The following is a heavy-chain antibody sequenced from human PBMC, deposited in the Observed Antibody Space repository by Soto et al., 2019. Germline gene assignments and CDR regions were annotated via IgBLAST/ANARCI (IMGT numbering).Heavy chain of an antibody. Sequence: SETLSLTCTVSGGSISSYYWSWIRQPPGKGLEWIGYIYHSGSTYYNPSLKSRVTISVDTSKNQFSLKLSSVTAADTVVYYCARGRWLRSSFDYWGQGTLVTVSS. CDR1: GGSISSYY. J-gene: IGHJ4*02. CDR2: IYHSGST. D-gene: IGHD5-12*01. CDR3: ARGRWLRSSFDY. V-gene: IGHV4-59*12.